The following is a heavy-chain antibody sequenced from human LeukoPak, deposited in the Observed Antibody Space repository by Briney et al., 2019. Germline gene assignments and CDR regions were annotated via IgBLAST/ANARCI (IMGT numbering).Heavy chain of an antibody. J-gene: IGHJ6*03. D-gene: IGHD2-21*02. CDR1: GFTFSSYS. V-gene: IGHV3-21*01. CDR3: ARESYCGGDCYAVGDSSLFGYGYYYYMDV. CDR2: ISSSSSYI. Sequence: PGGSLRLSCAASGFTFSSYSMNWVRQAPGKGLEWVSSISSSSSYIYYADSVKGRFTISRDNAKNSLYLQMNSLRAEDTAVYYCARESYCGGDCYAVGDSSLFGYGYYYYMDVWGKGTTVTISS.